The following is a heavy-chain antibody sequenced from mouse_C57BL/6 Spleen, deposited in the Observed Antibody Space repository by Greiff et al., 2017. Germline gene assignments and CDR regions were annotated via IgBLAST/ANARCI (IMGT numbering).Heavy chain of an antibody. Sequence: EVQRVESGPELVKPGASVKISCKASGYSFTGYYMNWVKQSPEKSLEWIGEINPSTGGTTYNQKFKAKATLTVDKSSSTAYMQLKSLTSEDSAVYYCARYYGYDEGYAMDYWGQGTSVTVSS. CDR3: ARYYGYDEGYAMDY. V-gene: IGHV1-42*01. J-gene: IGHJ4*01. CDR2: INPSTGGT. CDR1: GYSFTGYY. D-gene: IGHD2-2*01.